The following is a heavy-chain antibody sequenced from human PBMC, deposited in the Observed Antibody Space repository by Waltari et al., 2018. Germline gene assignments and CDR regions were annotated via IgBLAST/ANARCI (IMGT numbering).Heavy chain of an antibody. J-gene: IGHJ3*01. CDR3: ARRSSTGVFRALDV. D-gene: IGHD6-25*01. Sequence: QVHLVESGGGVVQPGRYLRLSCSASGFTFSLYRMNWVRQAPGKGLEWVAFISGDGTNQYYADSVKGRVTVSRDNSLNTVFLQMNTLRPEDTALYYCARRSSTGVFRALDVWGQGTMVSVSS. V-gene: IGHV3-30*14. CDR2: ISGDGTNQ. CDR1: GFTFSLYR.